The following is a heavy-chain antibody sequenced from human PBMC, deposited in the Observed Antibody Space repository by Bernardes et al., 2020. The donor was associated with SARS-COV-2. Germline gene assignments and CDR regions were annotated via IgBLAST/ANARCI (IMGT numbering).Heavy chain of an antibody. J-gene: IGHJ5*02. CDR3: ARHDLGVDVRWFDP. V-gene: IGHV4-39*01. CDR2: IYYSGST. D-gene: IGHD3-10*01. Sequence: SETLSLTCTVSGCSISSPSSYWGWLRPPPGQGLQFIGSIYYSGSTYYNPSLKSRVTISVDTSKNQFSLKLSSVTPADTAVYYCARHDLGVDVRWFDPGGHGTLVTVSS. CDR1: GCSISSPSSY.